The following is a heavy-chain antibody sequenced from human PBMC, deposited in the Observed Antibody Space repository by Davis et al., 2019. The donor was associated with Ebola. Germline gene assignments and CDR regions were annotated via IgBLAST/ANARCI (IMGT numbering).Heavy chain of an antibody. Sequence: GESLKISCTASGFAFGDYPLIWFRQAPGKGLEWVSYISSCGSIYYADSVKGRFTISRDNAKNSSYLQMNSLRAEDTAMYYCARGILDYWGQGIFVTVSS. CDR1: GFAFGDYP. J-gene: IGHJ4*02. CDR2: ISSCGSI. V-gene: IGHV3-69-1*01. CDR3: ARGILDY.